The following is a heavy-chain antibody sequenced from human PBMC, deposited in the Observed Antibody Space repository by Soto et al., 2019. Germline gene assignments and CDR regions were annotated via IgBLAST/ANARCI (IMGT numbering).Heavy chain of an antibody. CDR1: GGTFSSYA. CDR2: IIPIFGTA. D-gene: IGHD6-13*01. Sequence: SVKGSCKASGGTFSSYAISWVRQAPGQVLEWTGGIIPIFGTANYAQKFQGRVTITADESTSTDYIELSSLRSEDTAVYYCARAQGKVRYSGRWRSEFGMAVRREGTTVT. J-gene: IGHJ6*02. V-gene: IGHV1-69*13. CDR3: ARAQGKVRYSGRWRSEFGMAV.